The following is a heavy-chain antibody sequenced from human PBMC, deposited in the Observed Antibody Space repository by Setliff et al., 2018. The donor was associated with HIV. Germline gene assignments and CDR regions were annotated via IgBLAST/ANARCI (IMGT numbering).Heavy chain of an antibody. CDR2: IDHSGST. Sequence: NPSETLSLTCAVYGGSFNDYYWTWIRQPPGKGLEWIGEIDHSGSTKYHASLKGRVTISIDTSKNQISLKLSSVTAADTAVYYCARGLNYYGSGSYLPLGYWGQGTLVTVSS. CDR3: ARGLNYYGSGSYLPLGY. D-gene: IGHD3-10*01. CDR1: GGSFNDYY. V-gene: IGHV4-34*01. J-gene: IGHJ4*02.